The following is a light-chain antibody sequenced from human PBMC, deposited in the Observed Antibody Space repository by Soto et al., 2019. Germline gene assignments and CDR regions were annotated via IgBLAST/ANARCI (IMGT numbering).Light chain of an antibody. J-gene: IGKJ2*01. CDR1: QSISSW. CDR2: KAS. CDR3: QQYNSYSLYT. V-gene: IGKV1-5*03. Sequence: DIQMTQSPSTLSASVGDRVTITCRASQSISSWLAWYQQKPGKAPKLLIYKASNLESGVPSRFSGSGSGTEFTLIISSLQPDDLATYYCQQYNSYSLYTFGQGTKLEIK.